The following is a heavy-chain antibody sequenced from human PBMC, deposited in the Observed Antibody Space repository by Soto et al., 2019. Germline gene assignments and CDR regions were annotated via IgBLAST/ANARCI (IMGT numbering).Heavy chain of an antibody. CDR2: IWYDGSNK. J-gene: IGHJ4*02. CDR1: GFTFSSYG. Sequence: QVQLVESGGGVVQPGRSLRLSCAASGFTFSSYGMHWVRQAPGKGLEWVAVIWYDGSNKYYADSVKGRFTISRDNSKKTLSLQMKSLRAGATAVYYCARGRPQRRARGIVATMTDWGQGTLGTASS. V-gene: IGHV3-33*01. CDR3: ARGRPQRRARGIVATMTD. D-gene: IGHD5-12*01.